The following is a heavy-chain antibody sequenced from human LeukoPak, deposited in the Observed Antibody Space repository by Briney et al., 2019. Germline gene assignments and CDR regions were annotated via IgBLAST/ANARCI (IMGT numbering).Heavy chain of an antibody. J-gene: IGHJ6*02. V-gene: IGHV1-8*01. D-gene: IGHD3-10*01. CDR1: GYTFTSYD. CDR3: ARAYGSGSYYVSYYYYGMDV. Sequence: ASVKVSCKASGYTFTSYDINWVRQATGQGLEWMGWMNPNSGNTGYAQKFQGRVTMTRNTSISTAYMELSSLRSEDTAVYYCARAYGSGSYYVSYYYYGMDVWGQGTTVTVSS. CDR2: MNPNSGNT.